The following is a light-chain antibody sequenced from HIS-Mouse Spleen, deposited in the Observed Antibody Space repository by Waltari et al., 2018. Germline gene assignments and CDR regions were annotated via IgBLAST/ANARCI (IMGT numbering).Light chain of an antibody. CDR1: SSNTGSNH. Sequence: QSVLTQPPSASGTPGQRVTISCPRRSSNTGSNHVYWYQQPPGTAPKLLIYRNNQRPSGVPDRFSGSKSGTSASLAISGLRSEDEADYYCAAWDDSLSGPSWVFGGGTKLTVL. CDR2: RNN. CDR3: AAWDDSLSGPSWV. J-gene: IGLJ3*02. V-gene: IGLV1-47*01.